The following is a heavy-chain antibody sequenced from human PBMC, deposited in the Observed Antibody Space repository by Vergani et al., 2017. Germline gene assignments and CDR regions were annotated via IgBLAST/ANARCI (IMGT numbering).Heavy chain of an antibody. CDR3: AREGTYGSGSYSGYGMDV. CDR1: GGTFSSYA. V-gene: IGHV1-69*01. D-gene: IGHD3-10*01. CDR2: IIPIFGTA. J-gene: IGHJ6*02. Sequence: QVQLVQSGAEVKKPGSSVKVSCKASGGTFSSYAISWVRQAPGQGLEWMGGIIPIFGTANYAQKIQGRVTITADESTSTAYMELSSLRSEDTAVYYCAREGTYGSGSYSGYGMDVWGQGTTVTVSS.